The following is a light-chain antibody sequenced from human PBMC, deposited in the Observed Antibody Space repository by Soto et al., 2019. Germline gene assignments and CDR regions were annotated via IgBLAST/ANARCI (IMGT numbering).Light chain of an antibody. CDR1: QNIATY. Sequence: IQMTHSPSSLSASVGDRVTITCRASQNIATYLNWYQQTPGKAPKLLIYTASTLQSGVPSRFSGSGSGTDFTLTISSLQPEDFATFYCQQSYNTPLTFGGGTKVDIK. CDR2: TAS. V-gene: IGKV1-39*01. CDR3: QQSYNTPLT. J-gene: IGKJ4*01.